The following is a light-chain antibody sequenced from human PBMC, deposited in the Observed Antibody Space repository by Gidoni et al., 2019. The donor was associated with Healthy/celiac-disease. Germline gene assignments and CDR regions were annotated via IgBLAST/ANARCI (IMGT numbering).Light chain of an antibody. CDR1: QGISSA. V-gene: IGKV1-13*02. CDR3: QQFNSYSCS. J-gene: IGKJ2*04. CDR2: DAS. Sequence: AIQLTQSPSSLSASVGDRVTITCRASQGISSALAWYQQKPGKAPKLLIYDASSLESGVPSRFSGSGSGTDFTLTISSLQPEDFATYYCQQFNSYSCSFXXXTKLEIK.